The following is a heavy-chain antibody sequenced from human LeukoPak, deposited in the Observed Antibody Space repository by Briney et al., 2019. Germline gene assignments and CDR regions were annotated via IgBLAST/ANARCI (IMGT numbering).Heavy chain of an antibody. J-gene: IGHJ4*02. CDR3: AKDIRGYSYGYVDY. Sequence: GGSLRLSCAASGFTFSSHWMHWVRQAPGKGLEWVAFISYDGSNEYYADSVKGRFTISRDSSKNTLYLQMNSLRAEDTAVYYCAKDIRGYSYGYVDYWVQGTLVTVSS. D-gene: IGHD5-18*01. V-gene: IGHV3-30*18. CDR2: ISYDGSNE. CDR1: GFTFSSHW.